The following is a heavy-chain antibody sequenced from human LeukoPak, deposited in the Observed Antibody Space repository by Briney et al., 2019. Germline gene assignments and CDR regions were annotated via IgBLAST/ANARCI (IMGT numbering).Heavy chain of an antibody. Sequence: PSETLSLTCTVSGGSISSSSYYWGWIRQPPGKGLEWIGSIYYSGSTYYNPSLKSRVTISVDTSKNQFSLKLSSVTAADTAVYYCASGNGGYYYPDAFDIWGQGTMVTVSS. D-gene: IGHD3-22*01. CDR2: IYYSGST. CDR1: GGSISSSSYY. J-gene: IGHJ3*02. CDR3: ASGNGGYYYPDAFDI. V-gene: IGHV4-39*07.